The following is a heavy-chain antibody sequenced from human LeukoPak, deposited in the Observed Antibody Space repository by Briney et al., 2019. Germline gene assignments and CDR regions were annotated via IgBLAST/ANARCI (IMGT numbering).Heavy chain of an antibody. J-gene: IGHJ4*02. CDR2: ISSSSSSI. CDR1: GFTFSSYS. Sequence: GRSLRLSCTASGFTFSSYSMNWVRQAPGKGLEWVSNISSSSSSIYYADSVKGRFTISRDNAKNSLYLQMNSLRAEDTAVYYCARDSYSGSYRFDYWGQGTLVTVSS. CDR3: ARDSYSGSYRFDY. D-gene: IGHD1-26*01. V-gene: IGHV3-48*01.